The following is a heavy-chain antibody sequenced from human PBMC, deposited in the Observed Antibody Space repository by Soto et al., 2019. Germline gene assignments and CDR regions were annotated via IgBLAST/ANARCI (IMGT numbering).Heavy chain of an antibody. Sequence: GGSLRLSCAASGFTFSSYVMSWVRQAPGKGLEWVSAISGSGGSTYYADSVKGRFTISRDNSKNTLYLQMNSLRAEDTAVYYCAKDTMYSSSWYWNYWGQGTLVTVSS. CDR3: AKDTMYSSSWYWNY. CDR1: GFTFSSYV. V-gene: IGHV3-23*01. D-gene: IGHD6-13*01. CDR2: ISGSGGST. J-gene: IGHJ4*02.